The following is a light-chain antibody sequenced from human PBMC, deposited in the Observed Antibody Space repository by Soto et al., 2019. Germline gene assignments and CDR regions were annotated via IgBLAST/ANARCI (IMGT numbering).Light chain of an antibody. V-gene: IGLV2-14*03. CDR1: SSDVGGYNY. CDR3: CSYTTSNTRQIV. Sequence: SALTQPASVSGSPGQSITISCTGTSSDVGGYNYVFWYQHHPGKAPKLMIYDVSNRPSGVSNRFSGSRSGNTASLTISGLQPEDEADYYCCSYTTSNTRQIVFGTGTKVTVL. CDR2: DVS. J-gene: IGLJ1*01.